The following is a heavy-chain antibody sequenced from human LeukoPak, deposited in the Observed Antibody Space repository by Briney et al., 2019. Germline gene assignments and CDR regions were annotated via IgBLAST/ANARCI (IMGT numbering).Heavy chain of an antibody. D-gene: IGHD5-18*01. Sequence: QPGGSLRLSCTASGFTFSSMNWVRQAPGKGLEWVSVISGSGGSTSYADSVKGRFTISRDNSMNTLYLQMNSLRAEDTAVYYCAKDDRIQTRRYSYNYWGQGTLVTVSS. V-gene: IGHV3-23*01. CDR2: ISGSGGST. CDR1: GFTFSS. J-gene: IGHJ4*02. CDR3: AKDDRIQTRRYSYNY.